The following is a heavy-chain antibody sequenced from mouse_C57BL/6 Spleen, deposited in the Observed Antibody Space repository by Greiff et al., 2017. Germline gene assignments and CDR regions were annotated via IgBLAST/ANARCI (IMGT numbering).Heavy chain of an antibody. CDR2: IDPSDSYT. V-gene: IGHV1-69*01. D-gene: IGHD4-1*01. Sequence: VQLQQPGAELVMPGASVKLSCKASGYTFTSYWMDWVKQRPGQGLEWIGEIDPSDSYTNYNQKFKGKSTLTVDKSSSTAYMQLSSLTSEDSAVYYCARRGGLGRDFDYWGQGTTLTVSS. CDR1: GYTFTSYW. J-gene: IGHJ2*01. CDR3: ARRGGLGRDFDY.